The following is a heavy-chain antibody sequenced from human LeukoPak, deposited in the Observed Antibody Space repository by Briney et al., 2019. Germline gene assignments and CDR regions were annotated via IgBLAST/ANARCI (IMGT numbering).Heavy chain of an antibody. Sequence: SGGSLRLSCAASGFTFSSYGMHWVRQAPGKGLEWVAVISYDGSNKYYADSVEGRFTISRDNSKNTLYLQMNSLRAEDTAVYYCATSRTFDYWGQGTLVTVSS. CDR1: GFTFSSYG. CDR2: ISYDGSNK. V-gene: IGHV3-30*03. D-gene: IGHD1-7*01. J-gene: IGHJ4*02. CDR3: ATSRTFDY.